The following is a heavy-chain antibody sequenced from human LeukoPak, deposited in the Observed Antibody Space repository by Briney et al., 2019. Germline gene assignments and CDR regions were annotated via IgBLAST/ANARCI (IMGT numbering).Heavy chain of an antibody. CDR3: VKDDSYYYDSGIYPY. Sequence: PGGSLRLSCAASGFTFSSYAMSWVRQAPGKGLEWVSVISGSGGSTYYADSVKGRFTISRDNSKNTLYLQMGSLRAEDTAIYYCVKDDSYYYDSGIYPYWGQGTLVTVSS. V-gene: IGHV3-23*01. CDR2: ISGSGGST. CDR1: GFTFSSYA. J-gene: IGHJ4*02. D-gene: IGHD3-10*01.